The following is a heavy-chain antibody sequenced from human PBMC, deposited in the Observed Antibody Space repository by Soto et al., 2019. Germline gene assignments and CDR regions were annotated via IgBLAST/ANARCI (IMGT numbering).Heavy chain of an antibody. CDR1: GGSINNHY. D-gene: IGHD2-8*01. CDR2: VYYNGIT. J-gene: IGHJ4*02. V-gene: IGHV4-59*11. CDR3: TRANWYSEY. Sequence: QVQLQESGPGLVKPSETLSLTCTVSGGSINNHYWSWIRQPPGKGLEWLGYVYYNGITNYNPYLKSRVTMSVDTSKNQSSLNLTSLTAADTAMYYCTRANWYSEYWGQGTLVTVSS.